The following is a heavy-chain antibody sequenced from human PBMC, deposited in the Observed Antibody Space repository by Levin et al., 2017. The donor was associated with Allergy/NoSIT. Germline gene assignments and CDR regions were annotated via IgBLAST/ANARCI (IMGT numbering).Heavy chain of an antibody. V-gene: IGHV4-61*02. D-gene: IGHD3-3*01. CDR1: GGSISSGSYY. CDR3: ARMVVDFEWYFDL. CDR2: IYSTGGT. Sequence: KPSETLSLTCTVSGGSISSGSYYWSWIRQPAGKGLEWIGRIYSTGGTHYNPSLQSRVTVSLDTSKNQFSLRLTSVTAADTAIYFCARMVVDFEWYFDLWGRGTLVTVSS. J-gene: IGHJ2*01.